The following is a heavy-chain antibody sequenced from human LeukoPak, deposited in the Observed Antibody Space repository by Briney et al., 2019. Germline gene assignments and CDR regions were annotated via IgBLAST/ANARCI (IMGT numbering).Heavy chain of an antibody. D-gene: IGHD3-22*01. J-gene: IGHJ4*02. CDR2: INHSGST. Sequence: PSETLSLTCAVSGGSISSSNWWSWVRQPPGKGLEWIGEINHSGSTNYNPSLKSRVTISVDTSKNQFSLKLSSVTAADTAVYYCAREYYYDSSGYVDYWGQGTLVTVSS. V-gene: IGHV4-4*02. CDR3: AREYYYDSSGYVDY. CDR1: GGSISSSNW.